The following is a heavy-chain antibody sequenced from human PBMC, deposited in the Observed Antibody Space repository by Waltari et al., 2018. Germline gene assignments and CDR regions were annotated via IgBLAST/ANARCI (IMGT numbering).Heavy chain of an antibody. CDR3: ARDDSSSWYSFDY. J-gene: IGHJ4*02. CDR2: ISGSGGST. CDR1: GFTFSSYA. V-gene: IGHV3-23*01. Sequence: EVQLLESGGGLVQPGGSLRLSCAASGFTFSSYAMSWVRQAPGKGLEWVSAISGSGGSTYYADSVKGRFTISRDNAKNSLYLQMNSLRAEDTAVYYCARDDSSSWYSFDYWGQGTLVTVSS. D-gene: IGHD6-13*01.